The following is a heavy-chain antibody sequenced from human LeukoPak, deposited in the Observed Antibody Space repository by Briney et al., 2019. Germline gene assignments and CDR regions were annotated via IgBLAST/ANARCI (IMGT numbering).Heavy chain of an antibody. V-gene: IGHV3-21*04. CDR2: ISSTSSYI. Sequence: GGSLRLSCAASGFTFSSYSMNWVRQAPGKGLEWVSSISSTSSYIYYADSVEGRFTISRDNAKNSLYLQMNSLRAEDTAVYYCARHGKRYGDFDYWGQGTLVTVSS. D-gene: IGHD1-14*01. CDR3: ARHGKRYGDFDY. J-gene: IGHJ4*02. CDR1: GFTFSSYS.